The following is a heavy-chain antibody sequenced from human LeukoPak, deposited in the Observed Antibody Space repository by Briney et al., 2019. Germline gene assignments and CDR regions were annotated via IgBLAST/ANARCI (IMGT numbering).Heavy chain of an antibody. CDR3: ARYSNYTAGLDY. D-gene: IGHD4-4*01. CDR2: INHSGST. V-gene: IGHV4-34*01. CDR1: GGSFSGYY. J-gene: IGHJ4*02. Sequence: SETLSLTCAVYGGSFSGYYWSWLRQPPGKGLEWIGEINHSGSTNYNPSLKSRVTISVDTSKNQFSLKLSSVTAADTAVYYCARYSNYTAGLDYWGQGTLVTVSS.